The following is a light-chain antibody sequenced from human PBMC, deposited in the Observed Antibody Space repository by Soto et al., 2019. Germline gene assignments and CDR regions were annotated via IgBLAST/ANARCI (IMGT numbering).Light chain of an antibody. CDR1: QSISNW. CDR2: GAS. V-gene: IGKV1-5*01. Sequence: DIQMTQSPFTLSASVGDRVTITCRTSQSISNWLAWYQQKPGKAPKLLISGASSLESGVPSRFSGSGSGTEFTLTISSLQPDDFATYYCQQYDSYSYTFGQGTKLEIK. J-gene: IGKJ2*01. CDR3: QQYDSYSYT.